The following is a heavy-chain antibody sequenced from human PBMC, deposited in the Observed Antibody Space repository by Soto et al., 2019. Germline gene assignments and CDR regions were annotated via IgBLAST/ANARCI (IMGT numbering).Heavy chain of an antibody. D-gene: IGHD2-8*01. CDR3: ARAGSNRDLNWFDP. Sequence: QVQLVESGGGVVQPGRSLRLSCAASGFTFSSYGMHWVRQAPGKGLEWVAVIWYDGSNKYYADSVKGRFTISRDNSKNTLYLQMNSLRAEDTAVYYCARAGSNRDLNWFDPWGQGTLVTVSS. CDR2: IWYDGSNK. CDR1: GFTFSSYG. J-gene: IGHJ5*02. V-gene: IGHV3-33*01.